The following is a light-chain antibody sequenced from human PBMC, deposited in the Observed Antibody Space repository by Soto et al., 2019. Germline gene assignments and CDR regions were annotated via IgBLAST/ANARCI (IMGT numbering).Light chain of an antibody. Sequence: DIQMTQSPSTLSASVGDRVTITCRASQSISTYLAWYQQKPGKAPNLLIYDASTLKSPVPSRFSGSGSGTEFTLTISNLQPDDFATYYCQQYNSYSPRTFGQGIRVEIK. CDR1: QSISTY. CDR2: DAS. J-gene: IGKJ1*01. CDR3: QQYNSYSPRT. V-gene: IGKV1-5*01.